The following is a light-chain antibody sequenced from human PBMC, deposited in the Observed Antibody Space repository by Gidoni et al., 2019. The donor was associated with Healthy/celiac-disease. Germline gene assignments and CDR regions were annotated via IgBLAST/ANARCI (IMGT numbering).Light chain of an antibody. J-gene: IGKJ3*01. CDR3: QQYDNLPFT. CDR1: QDISNY. Sequence: DIQVTQYPSSLSASVGDRVTITCQASQDISNYLNWYQQKPGKAPKLLIYDASNLETGVPSRFSGSGSGTDFTFTISSLQPEDIATYYCQQYDNLPFTFXPXTKVDIK. V-gene: IGKV1-33*01. CDR2: DAS.